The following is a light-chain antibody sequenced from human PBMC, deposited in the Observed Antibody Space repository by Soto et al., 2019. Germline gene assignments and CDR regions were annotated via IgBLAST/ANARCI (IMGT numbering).Light chain of an antibody. J-gene: IGKJ3*01. V-gene: IGKV3-11*01. CDR1: QSVSSY. Sequence: EIVLTQSPATLSLSPGERATLSCRASQSVSSYLAWYQQKPGQAPRLLIYDASNRATGIPARFSGSGSGTDFTFTISSLEPEDFAVYYCQQRSNWPSLFTFGPGTKVDIK. CDR3: QQRSNWPSLFT. CDR2: DAS.